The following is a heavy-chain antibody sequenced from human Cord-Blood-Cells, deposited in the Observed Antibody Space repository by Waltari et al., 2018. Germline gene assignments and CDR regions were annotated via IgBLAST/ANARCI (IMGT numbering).Heavy chain of an antibody. J-gene: IGHJ3*02. CDR2: IYYSGRP. D-gene: IGHD6-13*01. Sequence: QLQLQESGPGLVKPSETLSLTCTVSGGSISSSSYYWGWIRQPPGKGLEGIGSIYYSGRPYYNPSLKSRVTISVDTSKNQFSLKLSSVTAADTAVYYCARRSKVAAAGIYAFDIWGQGTMVTVSS. V-gene: IGHV4-39*01. CDR3: ARRSKVAAAGIYAFDI. CDR1: GGSISSSSYY.